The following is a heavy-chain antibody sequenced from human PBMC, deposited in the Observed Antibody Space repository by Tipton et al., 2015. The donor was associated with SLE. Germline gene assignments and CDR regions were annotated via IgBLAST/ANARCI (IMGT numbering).Heavy chain of an antibody. CDR3: ARGPFQRWHPGAY. D-gene: IGHD6-19*01. J-gene: IGHJ4*02. Sequence: TLSLTCAVYGGSFSGYHWTWVRQPPGQAREWIGEIASTGRPHYNPSLKSRVTISLDTSKSQFSLLLNSLTAADTAVYFCARGPFQRWHPGAYWGQGTLFTVSS. V-gene: IGHV4-34*01. CDR2: IASTGRP. CDR1: GGSFSGYH.